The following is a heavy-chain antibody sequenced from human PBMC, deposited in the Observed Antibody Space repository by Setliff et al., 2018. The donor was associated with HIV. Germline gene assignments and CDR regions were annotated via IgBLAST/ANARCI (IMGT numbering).Heavy chain of an antibody. J-gene: IGHJ4*02. Sequence: GGSLRLSCAASGFTFSSYWMSWVRQAPGKGLEWVANIKQDGSEKHYVDSVKGRFTISRDNAKNSLYLQMNSLRAEDTALYYCAKDMEYYYDSSGYLFDYWGQGTLVTVSS. CDR3: AKDMEYYYDSSGYLFDY. V-gene: IGHV3-7*03. CDR2: IKQDGSEK. CDR1: GFTFSSYW. D-gene: IGHD3-22*01.